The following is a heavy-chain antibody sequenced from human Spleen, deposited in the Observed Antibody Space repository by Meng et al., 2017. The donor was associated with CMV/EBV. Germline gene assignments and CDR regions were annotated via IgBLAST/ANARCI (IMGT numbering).Heavy chain of an antibody. CDR3: AKDPNSDYVGAWRFDP. J-gene: IGHJ5*02. CDR1: GFSFSNYA. D-gene: IGHD5-12*01. V-gene: IGHV3-23*01. Sequence: GFSFSNYAIHWDSQAPGKGLKWVSAIPGSSTGTHCADSMRGRFTISRDNSKNTLYMQMNSLRVDDTAVYYCAKDPNSDYVGAWRFDPWGQGTLVTVSS. CDR2: IPGSSTGT.